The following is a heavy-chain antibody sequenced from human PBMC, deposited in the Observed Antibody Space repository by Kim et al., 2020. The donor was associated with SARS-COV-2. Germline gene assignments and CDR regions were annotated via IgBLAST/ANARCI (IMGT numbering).Heavy chain of an antibody. J-gene: IGHJ6*02. Sequence: ASVKVSCKASGYTFTGYYMHWVRQAPRQGLEWMGWINPDSGGTNYAQKFQGRVTMTRDTSISTAYMELSRLRSDDTAVYYCARVRQTYYDILTGYYTPYGMDVWGQGTTVTVSS. V-gene: IGHV1-2*02. CDR1: GYTFTGYY. CDR2: INPDSGGT. CDR3: ARVRQTYYDILTGYYTPYGMDV. D-gene: IGHD3-9*01.